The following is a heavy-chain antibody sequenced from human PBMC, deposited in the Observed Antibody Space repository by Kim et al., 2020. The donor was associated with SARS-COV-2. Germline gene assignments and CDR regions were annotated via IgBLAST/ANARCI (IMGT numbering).Heavy chain of an antibody. CDR3: AKSATSYSSSFDY. CDR2: ISGSAGGA. J-gene: IGHJ4*02. Sequence: GGSLRLSCAGSRFTFSSFAMSWVRQAPGKGLEWVSAISGSAGGAYYADSVKGRFTISRDNSKNTLYLQMNFLRVEDTAVYYCAKSATSYSSSFDYWGQGT. D-gene: IGHD6-6*01. CDR1: RFTFSSFA. V-gene: IGHV3-23*01.